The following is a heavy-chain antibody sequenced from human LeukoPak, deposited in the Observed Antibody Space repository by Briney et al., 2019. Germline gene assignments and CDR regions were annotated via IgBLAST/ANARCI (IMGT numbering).Heavy chain of an antibody. D-gene: IGHD3-22*01. V-gene: IGHV3-48*03. CDR1: GFTFSSYG. CDR2: ISSSGSTI. J-gene: IGHJ4*02. CDR3: ARDRKYYDSSGYDY. Sequence: GGSLRLSCAASGFTFSSYGMNWVRQAPGKGLEWVSYISSSGSTIYYADSVKGRFTIYRDNAKNSLYLLMNSLRAEDTAVYYCARDRKYYDSSGYDYWGQGTLVTVSS.